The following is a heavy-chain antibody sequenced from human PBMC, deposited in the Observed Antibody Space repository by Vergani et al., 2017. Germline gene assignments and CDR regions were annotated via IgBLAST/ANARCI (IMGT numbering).Heavy chain of an antibody. CDR1: GFTFSSYA. CDR2: ISGSGGST. Sequence: EVQLLESGGGLVQPGGSLRLSCAASGFTFSSYAMSWVRQAPGKGLEWVSAISGSGGSTYYADSVKGRFPISRDNSKNTLYLQMNSLRAEDTAVYYCAKTRGLQRLARSKSAPLYYIDYWGEGTLVTVSS. CDR3: AKTRGLQRLARSKSAPLYYIDY. V-gene: IGHV3-23*01. D-gene: IGHD6-25*01. J-gene: IGHJ4*01.